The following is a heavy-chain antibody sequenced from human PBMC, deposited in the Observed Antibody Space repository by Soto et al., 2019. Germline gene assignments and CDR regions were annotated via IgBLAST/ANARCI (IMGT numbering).Heavy chain of an antibody. D-gene: IGHD2-2*01. CDR2: SYYSGST. V-gene: IGHV4-39*01. CDR1: DCSISSSSYY. CDR3: ARQSSGSTSYYADP. J-gene: IGHJ5*02. Sequence: QLQLQESGPGLVKPSETLSLTCTVSDCSISSSSYYWGWLRQPPGKGLEWIGSSYYSGSTYYNPALRSRVPISVDTAKNQCSLKLSSVPAADTAVYYCARQSSGSTSYYADPWGLGTLVTASS.